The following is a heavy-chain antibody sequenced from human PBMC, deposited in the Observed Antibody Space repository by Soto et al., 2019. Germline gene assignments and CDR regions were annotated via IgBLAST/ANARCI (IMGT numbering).Heavy chain of an antibody. Sequence: SETLSLTCTVSGGSISSSYWSWIRQPPGKGLEWIGYIYDSGSTYYNSSLKSRVTMSVDTSKNQFSLKLNSVTAADTAVYYCAKCGYDSSGRLLRYFQHWGQGTLVTVSS. J-gene: IGHJ1*01. CDR1: GGSISSSY. V-gene: IGHV4-59*08. CDR3: AKCGYDSSGRLLRYFQH. CDR2: IYDSGST. D-gene: IGHD3-22*01.